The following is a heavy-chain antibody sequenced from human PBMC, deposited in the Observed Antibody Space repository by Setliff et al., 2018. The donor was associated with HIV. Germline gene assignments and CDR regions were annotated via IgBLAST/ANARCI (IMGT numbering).Heavy chain of an antibody. J-gene: IGHJ3*02. CDR3: AREDGVFAFDI. D-gene: IGHD6-13*01. CDR2: IYYSGST. V-gene: IGHV4-59*01. CDR1: GDSISSFY. Sequence: PSETLSLTCTVSGDSISSFYWSWIRQAPGKGLEWIGYIYYSGSTTYNPSLKSRVTISVDTSKNQFSPKLSSVTAADTAMYYCAREDGVFAFDIWGQGTMVTVSS.